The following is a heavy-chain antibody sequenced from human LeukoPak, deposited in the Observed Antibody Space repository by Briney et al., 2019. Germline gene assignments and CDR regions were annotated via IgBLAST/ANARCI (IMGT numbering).Heavy chain of an antibody. CDR3: VREDISSSGRAFDI. D-gene: IGHD6-6*01. V-gene: IGHV3-74*01. CDR1: GFTFSSYW. Sequence: GGSLRLSCAASGFTFSSYWMHWVRHAPGKGLVWVSRICNDGSSTNSADSVKGRFTISRDNAKNTLYLQMNSLRAEDTAVYYCVREDISSSGRAFDIWGQGTMVTVSP. J-gene: IGHJ3*02. CDR2: ICNDGSST.